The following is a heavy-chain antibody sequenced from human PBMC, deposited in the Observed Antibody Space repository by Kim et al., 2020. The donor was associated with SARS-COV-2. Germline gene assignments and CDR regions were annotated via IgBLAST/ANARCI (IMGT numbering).Heavy chain of an antibody. V-gene: IGHV4-38-2*02. CDR1: GYSISSGYY. Sequence: SETLSLTCTVSGYSISSGYYCCWIRQPPGKGLEGIGSSYYSGSTYYNPPPKRRAIILVDTTNNHFFLKMSSVTAADAAVYYCGAGECSYYYWGQGYLGTV. J-gene: IGHJ4*02. CDR3: GAGECSYYY. CDR2: SYYSGST. D-gene: IGHD3-10*01.